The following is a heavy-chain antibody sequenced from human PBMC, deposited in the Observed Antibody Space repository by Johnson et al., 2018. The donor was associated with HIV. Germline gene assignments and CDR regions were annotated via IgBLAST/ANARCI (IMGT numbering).Heavy chain of an antibody. CDR3: ARGRITTIVMDRGGGGFDI. CDR1: GLNFSDYG. CDR2: ISFDGSNE. D-gene: IGHD3-22*01. Sequence: QVQLVESGGGVVQPGRSVRLSCVVSGLNFSDYGMHWVRQAPGKGLEWVAIISFDGSNEYYADSVKGRFTISRDNSKNTLYLQMNSLRTEDTAVYYCARGRITTIVMDRGGGGFDIWGQGTMVIVSS. J-gene: IGHJ3*02. V-gene: IGHV3-30*04.